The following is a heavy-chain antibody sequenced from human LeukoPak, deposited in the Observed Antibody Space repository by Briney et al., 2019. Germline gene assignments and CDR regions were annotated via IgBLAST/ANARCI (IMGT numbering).Heavy chain of an antibody. Sequence: ASVKVSCKASGYTFTGYYMHWVRQAPGQGLEWMGWINPNSGGTNYAQKFQGRVTMTRDTSISTAYMEVSRLRSDDTAVYYCARADIVVVPARYNWFDPWGQGTLVTVSS. CDR2: INPNSGGT. CDR3: ARADIVVVPARYNWFDP. CDR1: GYTFTGYY. J-gene: IGHJ5*02. D-gene: IGHD2-2*01. V-gene: IGHV1-2*02.